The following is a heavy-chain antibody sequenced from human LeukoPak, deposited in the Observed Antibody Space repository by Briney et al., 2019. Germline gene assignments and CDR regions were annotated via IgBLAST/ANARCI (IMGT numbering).Heavy chain of an antibody. CDR1: GGTFSSYA. Sequence: GASVKVSCKASGGTFSSYAISWVRQAPGQGLEWMGGIIPIFGTANYAQKFQGRVTITADESTSTAYMELSSLRSEDTAVYYCARVGGYYDSSGYSAWGQGTLVTVSS. CDR3: ARVGGYYDSSGYSA. CDR2: IIPIFGTA. J-gene: IGHJ5*02. V-gene: IGHV1-69*13. D-gene: IGHD3-22*01.